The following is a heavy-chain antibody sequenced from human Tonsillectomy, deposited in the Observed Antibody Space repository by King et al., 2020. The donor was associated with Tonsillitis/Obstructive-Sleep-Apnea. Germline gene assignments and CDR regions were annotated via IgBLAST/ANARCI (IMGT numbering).Heavy chain of an antibody. CDR1: GYSFTSYW. CDR2: IYPGYSET. J-gene: IGHJ4*02. CDR3: ARPSITSFGETPYYFDY. D-gene: IGHD3-3*01. Sequence: VQLVQSGAEVKKPGESLKISCKGSGYSFTSYWMGGVRQMPGKGLEWMGIIYPGYSETTDSPSFQGQVTISAAKSISTAYLQWSSLKASDTAMYYCARPSITSFGETPYYFDYWGQGTLVTVSS. V-gene: IGHV5-51*01.